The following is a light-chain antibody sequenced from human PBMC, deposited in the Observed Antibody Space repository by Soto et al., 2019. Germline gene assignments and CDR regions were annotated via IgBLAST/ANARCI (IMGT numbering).Light chain of an antibody. CDR2: DAS. J-gene: IGKJ5*01. Sequence: DIQMTQSPSSLSSSVGCRFSITSHASQDINNCLNCYQQKPGKAPKLLIYDASDLETGVPSRFSGSGSGTHFTFTISGLQPEDVATYYCQQSHNLFPITFGQGTRLEIK. CDR3: QQSHNLFPIT. V-gene: IGKV1-33*01. CDR1: QDINNC.